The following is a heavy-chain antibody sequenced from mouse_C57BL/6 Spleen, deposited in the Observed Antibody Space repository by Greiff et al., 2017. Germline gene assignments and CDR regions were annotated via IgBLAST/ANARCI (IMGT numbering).Heavy chain of an antibody. CDR1: GFTFSSYA. CDR3: TRGGYYYGSSHWYFDV. D-gene: IGHD1-1*01. CDR2: ISSGGDYI. Sequence: EVHLVESGEGLVKPGGSLKLSCAASGFTFSSYAMSWVRQTPEKRLEWVAYISSGGDYIYYADTVKGRFTISRDNARNTLYLQMSSLKSEDTAMYYCTRGGYYYGSSHWYFDVWGTGTTVTVSS. V-gene: IGHV5-9-1*02. J-gene: IGHJ1*03.